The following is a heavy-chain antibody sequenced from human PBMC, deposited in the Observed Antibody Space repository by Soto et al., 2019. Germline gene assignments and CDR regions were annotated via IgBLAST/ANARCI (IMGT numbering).Heavy chain of an antibody. CDR2: IYYTGST. J-gene: IGHJ4*02. Sequence: QLQLQESGPGLVRPSETLSLTCSVSGDSVNSSHYYWGWIRQPPGGGLEWIQSIYYTGSTYFNPSLKSRVTLSMDPSKNQFFLNLTSLTAADTAIYYCPRQSLSRVRGTFDYWGQGILVTVSS. CDR1: GDSVNSSHYY. CDR3: PRQSLSRVRGTFDY. V-gene: IGHV4-39*01. D-gene: IGHD3-3*01.